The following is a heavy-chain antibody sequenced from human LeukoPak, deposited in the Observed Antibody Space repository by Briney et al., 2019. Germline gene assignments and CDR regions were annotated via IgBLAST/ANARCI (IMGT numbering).Heavy chain of an antibody. V-gene: IGHV4-31*03. CDR1: GGSISSGGYY. D-gene: IGHD6-19*01. J-gene: IGHJ6*03. Sequence: SQTLSLTCTVSGGSISSGGYYWSWIRQHPGKGLEWIGYIYYSGSTYYNPSLKSRVTISVDTSKNQFSLKLSSVTAADAAVYSCARALRSGWYYMDVWGKGTTVTVSS. CDR3: ARALRSGWYYMDV. CDR2: IYYSGST.